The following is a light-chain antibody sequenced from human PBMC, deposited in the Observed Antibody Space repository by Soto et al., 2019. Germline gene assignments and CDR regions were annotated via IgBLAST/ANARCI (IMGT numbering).Light chain of an antibody. V-gene: IGKV3-15*01. CDR1: QSVSSN. Sequence: EIVMTQSPATLSVPPGERATLSCRASQSVSSNLAWYQQKPGQAPRLLIYGASTRATGIPARFSGSGSGTEFTLTISSVQSEDFALYYCQQYNNWPPGTFGQGTKVEIK. CDR2: GAS. CDR3: QQYNNWPPGT. J-gene: IGKJ1*01.